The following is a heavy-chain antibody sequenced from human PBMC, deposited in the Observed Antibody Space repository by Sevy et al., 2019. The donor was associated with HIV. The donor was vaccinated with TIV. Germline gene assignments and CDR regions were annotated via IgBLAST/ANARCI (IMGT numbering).Heavy chain of an antibody. J-gene: IGHJ6*02. CDR1: GGSISSGDYY. V-gene: IGHV4-30-4*01. CDR3: ARDLPQRSRYYYYGMDV. D-gene: IGHD3-10*01. CDR2: IYYSGST. Sequence: SETLSLTCTVSGGSISSGDYYWSWIRQPPGKGLEWIGYIYYSGSTYYNPSLKSRVTISVDTSKNQFSLKLSSVTAADTAVYYCARDLPQRSRYYYYGMDVWGQGTTVTVSS.